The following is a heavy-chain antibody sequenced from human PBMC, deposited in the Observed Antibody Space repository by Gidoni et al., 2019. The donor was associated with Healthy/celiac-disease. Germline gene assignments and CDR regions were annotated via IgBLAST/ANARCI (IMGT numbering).Heavy chain of an antibody. CDR1: GYTFTSYY. V-gene: IGHV1-46*01. Sequence: QVQLVQSGAEVKKPGASVKVSCKASGYTFTSYYMHWVRQAPGQGLEWMGIINPSGGSTSYAQKFQGRVTMTRDTSTSTVYMELSSLRSEDTAVYYCARDSAAAGTGVYYYGMDVWGQGTTVTVSS. J-gene: IGHJ6*02. CDR2: INPSGGST. CDR3: ARDSAAAGTGVYYYGMDV. D-gene: IGHD6-13*01.